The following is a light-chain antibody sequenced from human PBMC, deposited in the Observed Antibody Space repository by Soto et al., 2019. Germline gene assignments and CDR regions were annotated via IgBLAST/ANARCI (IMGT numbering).Light chain of an antibody. Sequence: QSVLTQPPSVSGAPGQRVTISCTGSSSNIGANYDVHWYQSLPGTAPKLLIYANINRPSGVPDRFSGSKSGTSASLAITGLQAEDGADYYCQSYDSSLSGYVFGAGTKVTVL. V-gene: IGLV1-40*01. CDR1: SSNIGANYD. CDR2: ANI. J-gene: IGLJ1*01. CDR3: QSYDSSLSGYV.